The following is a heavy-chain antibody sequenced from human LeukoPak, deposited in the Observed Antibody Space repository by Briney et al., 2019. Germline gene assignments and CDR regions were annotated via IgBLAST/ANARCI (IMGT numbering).Heavy chain of an antibody. CDR2: ISSSSTYI. Sequence: GGSLRLSCAASGFTFSTYTMNWVRQAPGKGLEWVSSISSSSTYIYYADSVKGRFTISRDNAKNSLYLQMNSLRAEDTAVYYCAKDQPYSSGWYNWFDPWGQGTLVTVSS. D-gene: IGHD6-19*01. CDR3: AKDQPYSSGWYNWFDP. V-gene: IGHV3-21*01. CDR1: GFTFSTYT. J-gene: IGHJ5*02.